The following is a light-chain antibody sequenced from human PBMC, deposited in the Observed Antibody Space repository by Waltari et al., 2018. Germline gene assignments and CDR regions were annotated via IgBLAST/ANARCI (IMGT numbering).Light chain of an antibody. V-gene: IGLV1-44*01. Sequence: QSVLTQAPSASGTPGQRVTISCSGSTSDIGSNRVNCYQQLPGTAPKLLIYANNQRPSGVPDRFSGSKSGTSASLAIRGLQSDDEAAYYCATWDDSLNGPVFGGGTKLTVL. J-gene: IGLJ2*01. CDR1: TSDIGSNR. CDR2: ANN. CDR3: ATWDDSLNGPV.